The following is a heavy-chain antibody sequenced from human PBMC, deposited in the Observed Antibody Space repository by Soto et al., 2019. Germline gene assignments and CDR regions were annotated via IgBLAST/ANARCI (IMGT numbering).Heavy chain of an antibody. CDR3: VKVLYVTMIVVVSAFDC. J-gene: IGHJ4*02. Sequence: PGGSLRRSCAASGFTFSSYAMSWVRQAPGKGPEWVSAISASGGSTYYADSVKGRFTISRDSSKNTLYLQMNSLRAEDTAVYYCVKVLYVTMIVVVSAFDCWGQGTLVTVSS. CDR2: ISASGGST. V-gene: IGHV3-23*01. CDR1: GFTFSSYA. D-gene: IGHD3-22*01.